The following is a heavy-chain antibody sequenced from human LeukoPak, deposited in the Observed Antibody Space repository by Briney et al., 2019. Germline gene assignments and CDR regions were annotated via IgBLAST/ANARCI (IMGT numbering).Heavy chain of an antibody. V-gene: IGHV4-59*01. D-gene: IGHD3-10*01. Sequence: SETLSLTCTVSGGSLSSYYWSWIRQPPGKGLEWIGYIYYSGSTYYNPSLKSRVTISVDTSKNQFSLKLSSVTAADTAVYYCARSISPGSYYRTWGQGTLVTVSS. CDR2: IYYSGST. J-gene: IGHJ4*02. CDR3: ARSISPGSYYRT. CDR1: GGSLSSYY.